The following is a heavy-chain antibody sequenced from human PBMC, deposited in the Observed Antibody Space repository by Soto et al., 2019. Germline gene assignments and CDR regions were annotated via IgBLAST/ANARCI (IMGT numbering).Heavy chain of an antibody. D-gene: IGHD3-22*01. Sequence: QVQLVQSGAEVKKPGASVKVSCKASGYTFTSYYMHWVRQAPGQGLEWMGIINPSGGSTSYAQKFQGRVTMTRDTSTSTVYMELSSLRSEDTAVYYCARDSEYYYDSSGYYAPLYYFDYWGQGTLVTVSS. CDR1: GYTFTSYY. CDR2: INPSGGST. CDR3: ARDSEYYYDSSGYYAPLYYFDY. V-gene: IGHV1-46*01. J-gene: IGHJ4*02.